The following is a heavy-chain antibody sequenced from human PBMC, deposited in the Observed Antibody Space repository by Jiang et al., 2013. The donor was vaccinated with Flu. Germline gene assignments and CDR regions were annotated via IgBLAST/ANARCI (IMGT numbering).Heavy chain of an antibody. V-gene: IGHV4-4*02. D-gene: IGHD7-27*01. J-gene: IGHJ4*02. CDR2: IYHSGST. Sequence: GSGLVKPSGTLSLTCAVSGGSISGSNWWSWVRQPPGKGLEWIGEIYHSGSTNYNPSLKSRVTISVDKSKNQFSLKLSSVTAADTAVYYCARSSGAWGSMDYWGQGNPGHRLL. CDR3: ARSSGAWGSMDY. CDR1: GGSISGSNW.